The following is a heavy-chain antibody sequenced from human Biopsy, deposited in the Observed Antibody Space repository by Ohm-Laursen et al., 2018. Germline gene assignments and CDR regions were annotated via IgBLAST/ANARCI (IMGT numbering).Heavy chain of an antibody. V-gene: IGHV3-48*03. CDR3: ARLNSGTYDATDL. CDR2: IYGGGSPA. D-gene: IGHD1-26*01. CDR1: GFAFNPYA. J-gene: IGHJ3*01. Sequence: SLRLSCSASGFAFNPYAMTWVRQAPGKGMEWISYIYGGGSPASYADSVKGRFTISRDNAQNSLYLHMNSLRAEDTAVYYCARLNSGTYDATDLWGQGTMVIVSS.